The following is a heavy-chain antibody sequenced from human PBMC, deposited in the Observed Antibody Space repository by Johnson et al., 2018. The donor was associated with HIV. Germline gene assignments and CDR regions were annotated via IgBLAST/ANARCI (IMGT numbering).Heavy chain of an antibody. CDR3: AREGVSGSYYDAFDL. CDR2: ISSDESNK. Sequence: QVQLVESGGGVVQPGGSLRLSCAAPGLTFSSYGMHWVRQAPGKGLEWVAVISSDESNKYYADSVKGRFTISRDNSKNTLFLQMDSLRADDTAVYYCAREGVSGSYYDAFDLWGQGTMVTVSS. CDR1: GLTFSSYG. D-gene: IGHD1-26*01. J-gene: IGHJ3*01. V-gene: IGHV3-30*19.